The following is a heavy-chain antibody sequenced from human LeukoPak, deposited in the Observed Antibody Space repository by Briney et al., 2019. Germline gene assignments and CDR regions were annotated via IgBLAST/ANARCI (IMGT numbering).Heavy chain of an antibody. D-gene: IGHD3-22*01. CDR1: GGSINSGDYY. Sequence: SETLSLTCPVSGGSINSGDYYWSWIRHPPGKGLEWIAYMYYSGSTYYNPSPKSRVTMSADTSKNQFSLKLRSVTAADTAVYYCARPYYYDSRIDPWGQGTLVTVSS. CDR3: ARPYYYDSRIDP. J-gene: IGHJ5*02. V-gene: IGHV4-30-4*01. CDR2: MYYSGST.